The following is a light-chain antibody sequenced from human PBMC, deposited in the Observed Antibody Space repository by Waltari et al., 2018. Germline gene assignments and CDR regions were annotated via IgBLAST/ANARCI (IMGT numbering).Light chain of an antibody. CDR1: QTIGRS. CDR3: QQYNNWPPGT. V-gene: IGKV3-15*01. CDR2: GAS. Sequence: ETVVTQSPATLSVSPGERVTLSCRTSQTIGRSLAWYQQKPGQAPRLVIYGASIRATGIPARFRGSGSETEFALTISGLQSEDFAVYYCQQYNNWPPGTFGQGTKVEI. J-gene: IGKJ1*01.